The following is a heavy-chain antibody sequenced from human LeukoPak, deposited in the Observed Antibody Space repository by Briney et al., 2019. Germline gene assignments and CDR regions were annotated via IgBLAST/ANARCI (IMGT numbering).Heavy chain of an antibody. D-gene: IGHD2-15*01. CDR1: GFIFSSHA. CDR3: ARSHMSRGGGSCYIAS. CDR2: ISGSGGST. V-gene: IGHV3-23*01. J-gene: IGHJ5*02. Sequence: GGSLRLACAASGFIFSSHAMSWVRQAPGKGLEWVSTISGSGGSTYYADSGKCRFTISRDHSKNSVSLKMNTLKVEDTAVSYCARSHMSRGGGSCYIASWGQGTLVTVSS.